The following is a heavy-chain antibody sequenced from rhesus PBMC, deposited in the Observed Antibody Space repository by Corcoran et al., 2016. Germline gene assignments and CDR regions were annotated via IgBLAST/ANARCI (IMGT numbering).Heavy chain of an antibody. J-gene: IGHJ5-1*01. V-gene: IGHV4S2*01. Sequence: QVQLQESGPGLVKPSETLPLTCAVPGASISSNYRSWIRQAPGKGLGWMGRSDGSGGSTDYNPSLRSRVTISIDTSKNQFSLKLSSVTAADTAVYYCAGVRHWGPGVLVTVSS. CDR1: GASISSNY. CDR3: AGVRH. CDR2: SDGSGGST.